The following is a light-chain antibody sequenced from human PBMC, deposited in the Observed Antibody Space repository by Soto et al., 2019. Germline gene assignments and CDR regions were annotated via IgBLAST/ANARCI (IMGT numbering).Light chain of an antibody. CDR2: DAS. Sequence: DIQMTQSPSSLSASVGDRVTITCQASQDIANYLNWYQQKPGKAPKLLIYDASNLETGVPSRFSGSGSGTHFTFTISRLQPEDFATYYCQQYDNVPYSFGQGNKL. CDR3: QQYDNVPYS. J-gene: IGKJ2*03. CDR1: QDIANY. V-gene: IGKV1-33*01.